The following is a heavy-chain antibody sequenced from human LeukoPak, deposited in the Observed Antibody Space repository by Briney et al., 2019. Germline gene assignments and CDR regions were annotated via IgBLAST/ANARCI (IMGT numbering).Heavy chain of an antibody. CDR2: ISSSSTI. D-gene: IGHD3-9*01. Sequence: GGSLRLSCAASGFTFSSYSMNWVRQAPGKGLEWVSYISSSSTIYYADSVKGRFTISRDNSKNTLYLQMNSLRAEDTAVYYCARDYDILTGYYYYGMDVWGQGTTVTVSS. V-gene: IGHV3-48*01. CDR3: ARDYDILTGYYYYGMDV. J-gene: IGHJ6*02. CDR1: GFTFSSYS.